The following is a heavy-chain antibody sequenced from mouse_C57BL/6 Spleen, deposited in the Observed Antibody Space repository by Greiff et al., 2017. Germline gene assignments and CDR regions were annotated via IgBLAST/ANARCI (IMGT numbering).Heavy chain of an antibody. CDR3: AREATVVEGAFDY. CDR1: GYTFTDYN. Sequence: EVQLQQSGPELVKPGASVKIPCKASGYTFTDYNMDWVQQSHGKSLEWIGAINPNNGGTIYNQKFKGKATLTVDKSSSTAYMELRSLTSEDTAVYYCAREATVVEGAFDYWGQGTTLTVSS. CDR2: INPNNGGT. J-gene: IGHJ2*01. V-gene: IGHV1-18*01. D-gene: IGHD1-1*01.